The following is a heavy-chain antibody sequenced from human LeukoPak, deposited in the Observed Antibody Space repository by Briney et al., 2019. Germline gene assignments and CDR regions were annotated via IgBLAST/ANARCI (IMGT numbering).Heavy chain of an antibody. D-gene: IGHD3-10*01. CDR2: ISYDGTNK. J-gene: IGHJ4*02. CDR3: ARVYYFGSGSYGGFHY. V-gene: IGHV3-30-3*01. CDR1: GFTFSTYS. Sequence: GGSLRLSCAASGFTFSTYSMHWVRQAPGKGLEWVAVISYDGTNKYYADSVKGRFTFSRDNSENTLYLQMNSLRPEDTAVYYCARVYYFGSGSYGGFHYWGQGTLVSVSS.